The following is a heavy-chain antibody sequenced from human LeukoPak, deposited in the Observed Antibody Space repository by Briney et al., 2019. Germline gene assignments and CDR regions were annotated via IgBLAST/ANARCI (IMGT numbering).Heavy chain of an antibody. V-gene: IGHV1-2*02. Sequence: ASVKVSYKASGYTFTGDYMHWVRQAPGQGLEWMGWINPNSGGTNYAQKFQGRVTMTRDTSISTAYMELSRLRSDDTAVYYCARLRADHFDYWGQGTLVTVSS. CDR1: GYTFTGDY. CDR2: INPNSGGT. D-gene: IGHD5-12*01. J-gene: IGHJ4*02. CDR3: ARLRADHFDY.